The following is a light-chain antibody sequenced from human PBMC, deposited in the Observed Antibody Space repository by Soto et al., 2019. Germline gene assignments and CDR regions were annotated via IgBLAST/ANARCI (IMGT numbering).Light chain of an antibody. CDR1: QDISNH. CDR2: DAS. J-gene: IGKJ5*01. CDR3: QQYYHLPIT. V-gene: IGKV1-33*01. Sequence: DIQMTQSPSALSAAVGDRVTITFQASQDISNHLNWYQQKPGKAPKLLIYDASNLETGVPSRYSGSGSGTDSTVTISSLQPEDFATNSCQQYYHLPITFGQGTRLEIK.